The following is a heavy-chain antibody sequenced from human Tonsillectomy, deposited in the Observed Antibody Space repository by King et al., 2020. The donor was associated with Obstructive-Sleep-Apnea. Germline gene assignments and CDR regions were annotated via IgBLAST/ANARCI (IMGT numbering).Heavy chain of an antibody. CDR1: GYTFTGYY. J-gene: IGHJ6*02. V-gene: IGHV1-2*02. CDR3: ARDRIAAAGTRYYYYGMDV. CDR2: INPNSGGT. Sequence: QLVQSGAEVKKPGASVKVSCKASGYTFTGYYMHWVRQAPGQGLEWMGWINPNSGGTNYAQKLQGRVTMTRDTSISTAYMELSRLRSDDTAVYYCARDRIAAAGTRYYYYGMDVWGQGTTVTVSS. D-gene: IGHD6-13*01.